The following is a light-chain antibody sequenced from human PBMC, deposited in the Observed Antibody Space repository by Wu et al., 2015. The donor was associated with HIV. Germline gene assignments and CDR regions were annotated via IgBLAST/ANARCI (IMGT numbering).Light chain of an antibody. Sequence: EIVLTQSPGTLSLSPGERATLSCRASQSVSASYLAWYQQKPGQAPRLLIYGASSRLTGSPDRFSGSGSGTDFTLTINRLEPEDFAVYYCQQYGISPFTFGPGTKVEIK. J-gene: IGKJ3*01. CDR3: QQYGISPFT. V-gene: IGKV3-20*01. CDR2: GAS. CDR1: QSVSASY.